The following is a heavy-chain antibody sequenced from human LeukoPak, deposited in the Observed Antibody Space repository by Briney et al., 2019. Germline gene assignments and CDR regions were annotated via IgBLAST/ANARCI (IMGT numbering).Heavy chain of an antibody. CDR3: ARAFRARYFDL. Sequence: SETLSLTCTVSGGSITTSSYYWGWIRQPLGKGLEWIGITYYSGSTYYNPSLKGRVTISVDTSKNQFSLKLSSVTAADTAVYYCARAFRARYFDLWGRGTLVTVSS. V-gene: IGHV4-39*01. D-gene: IGHD2/OR15-2a*01. CDR1: GGSITTSSYY. J-gene: IGHJ2*01. CDR2: TYYSGST.